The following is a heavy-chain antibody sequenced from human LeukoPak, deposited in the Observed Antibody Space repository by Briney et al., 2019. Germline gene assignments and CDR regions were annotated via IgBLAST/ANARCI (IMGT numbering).Heavy chain of an antibody. V-gene: IGHV3-20*04. D-gene: IGHD2-8*01. J-gene: IGHJ3*01. CDR2: INWNGGST. CDR3: AKDPNGDYIGAFDD. CDR1: GFTFDDYG. Sequence: GGSLRLSCAASGFTFDDYGMSWVRQAPGKGLEWVSGINWNGGSTGYADSVKGRFTISRDNYKNTLYLQMNSLRAEDTAIYYCAKDPNGDYIGAFDDWGQGTMVTVSS.